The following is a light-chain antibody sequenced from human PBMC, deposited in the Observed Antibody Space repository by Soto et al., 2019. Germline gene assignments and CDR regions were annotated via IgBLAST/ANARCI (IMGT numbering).Light chain of an antibody. V-gene: IGLV2-14*01. J-gene: IGLJ2*01. CDR2: EVT. CDR3: SSYSISSTDVV. CDR1: SSDVGGYKY. Sequence: QSALTQPASVSGSPGQSITISCTGTSSDVGGYKYVSWYQQYPGKAPKLIIYEVTNRPSGVSNRFSGSKSGNTASLTISGLQAEDEADYHCSSYSISSTDVVFGGGTKSPS.